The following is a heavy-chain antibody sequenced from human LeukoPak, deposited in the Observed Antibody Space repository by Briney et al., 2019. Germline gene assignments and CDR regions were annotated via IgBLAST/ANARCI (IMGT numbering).Heavy chain of an antibody. J-gene: IGHJ6*02. V-gene: IGHV3-30*18. CDR1: GFTFSSYG. Sequence: GGSLRLSCAASGFTFSSYGMHWVRQAPGKGLEWVAVISYDGSNIYYADSVKGRFTISRDNSKNTLYLQMNSLRAEDTAVYYCAKDGVPYCSSTSCSTAIIYYYGMDVWGQGTTVTVSS. D-gene: IGHD2-2*01. CDR3: AKDGVPYCSSTSCSTAIIYYYGMDV. CDR2: ISYDGSNI.